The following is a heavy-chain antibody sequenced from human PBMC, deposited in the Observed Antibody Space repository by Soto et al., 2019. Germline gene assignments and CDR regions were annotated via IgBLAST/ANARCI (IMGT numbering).Heavy chain of an antibody. CDR3: ALNAFDF. Sequence: QVQLGQSGAEVKKAGTSVKLSCKTSGYTFTSYSIHWVRQAPGQGLEWVAIINPSDGSTSTTQKFQGRVTVTRDMSTSSVYMDLSSLRSEDTAVYYCALNAFDFWGQGTMVTVSS. CDR1: GYTFTSYS. V-gene: IGHV1-46*01. J-gene: IGHJ3*01. CDR2: INPSDGST.